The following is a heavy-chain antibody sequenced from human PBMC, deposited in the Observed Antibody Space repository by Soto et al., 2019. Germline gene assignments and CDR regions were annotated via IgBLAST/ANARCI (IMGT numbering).Heavy chain of an antibody. CDR2: IYYSGST. CDR1: GGSISSSSYY. V-gene: IGHV4-39*01. J-gene: IGHJ4*02. D-gene: IGHD5-12*01. Sequence: QLQLQESGPGLVKPSETLSLTCTVSGGSISSSSYYWGWIRQPPGKGLEWIGSIYYSGSTYYNPSLKSRVTISVDTSKNQFSLKLSSVTAADTAVYYCARLYSGYDKRNDYWGQGTLVTVSS. CDR3: ARLYSGYDKRNDY.